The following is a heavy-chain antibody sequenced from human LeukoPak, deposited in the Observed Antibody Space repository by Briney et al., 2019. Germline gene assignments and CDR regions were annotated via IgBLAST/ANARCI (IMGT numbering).Heavy chain of an antibody. CDR3: AIESGY. V-gene: IGHV3-9*01. Sequence: SLRLSCAASGFTFDDYAMHWVRQAPGKGLEWVSGISWNSGSIGYADSVKGRFTISRDNAKNSLYLQMNSLRAEDTALYYCAIESGYWGQGTLVTVSS. J-gene: IGHJ4*02. CDR1: GFTFDDYA. CDR2: ISWNSGSI. D-gene: IGHD2-8*02.